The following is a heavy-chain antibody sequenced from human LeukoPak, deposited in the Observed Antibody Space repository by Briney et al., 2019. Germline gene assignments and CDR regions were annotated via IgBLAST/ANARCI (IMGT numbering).Heavy chain of an antibody. Sequence: GGSLRLSCSASGFTFSNYWMSWVRQAPGKGLEWVANIKQDESEKYYVDSVKGRFTISRDNAKSSLYLQMNSLRAEDTAVYYCAREGQYGDYARFDPWGQGTLVTVSS. D-gene: IGHD4-17*01. V-gene: IGHV3-7*01. CDR2: IKQDESEK. CDR3: AREGQYGDYARFDP. J-gene: IGHJ5*02. CDR1: GFTFSNYW.